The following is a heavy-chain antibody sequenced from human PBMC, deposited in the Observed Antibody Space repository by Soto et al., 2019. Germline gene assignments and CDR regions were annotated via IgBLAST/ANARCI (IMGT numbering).Heavy chain of an antibody. J-gene: IGHJ5*02. V-gene: IGHV1-18*01. D-gene: IGHD2-15*01. CDR1: GYTFTSYG. CDR2: ISAYNGNT. Sequence: ASVKVSCKASGYTFTSYGISWVRQAPGQGLEWMGWISAYNGNTNYAQKLQGRVTMTTDTSTSTAYMELRSLRSDDTAVYYCARATQGDIVVVVAALNWFHPWGQGTLVTVSS. CDR3: ARATQGDIVVVVAALNWFHP.